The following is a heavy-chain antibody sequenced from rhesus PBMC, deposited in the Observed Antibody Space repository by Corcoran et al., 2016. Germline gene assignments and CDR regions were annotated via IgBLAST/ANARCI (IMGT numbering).Heavy chain of an antibody. J-gene: IGHJ5-1*01. CDR1: GDSISGDKW. CDR3: ARHTPGGVGRTVRFDV. D-gene: IGHD1-14*01. Sequence: QVQLQESGPGLVKPSETLSLTCAVSGDSISGDKWWSWLRQPPGHGLEWIGYISGKMNTTSSNPSLKSRVALSTDTSKSQFSLNLSSLSAADTAVYYFARHTPGGVGRTVRFDVWGPGVLVTVSS. V-gene: IGHV4-65*01. CDR2: ISGKMNTT.